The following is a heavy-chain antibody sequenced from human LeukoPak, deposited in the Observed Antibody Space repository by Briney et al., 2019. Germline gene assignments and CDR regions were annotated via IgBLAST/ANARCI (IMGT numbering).Heavy chain of an antibody. J-gene: IGHJ4*02. Sequence: GGSLRLSCAASGFTFSSYGMHWVRQAPGKGLEWVAFIRYDGSNKYYADSVKGRFTISRDNAKNSLYLQMNSLRAEDTALYYCAKDANYYDSSGYPFDYWGQGTLVTVSS. CDR1: GFTFSSYG. D-gene: IGHD3-22*01. CDR2: IRYDGSNK. V-gene: IGHV3-30*02. CDR3: AKDANYYDSSGYPFDY.